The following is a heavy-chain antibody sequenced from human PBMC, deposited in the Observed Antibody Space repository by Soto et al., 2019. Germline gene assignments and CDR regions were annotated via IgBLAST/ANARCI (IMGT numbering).Heavy chain of an antibody. Sequence: SLRLSSAAAVFTFSSYAMHLVRQAPGKGLEWVAVISYDGSNKYYADSVKGLFTISRDNSKNTLYLQMNSLRAEDTAVYYCARDVYCTNGVCYNPWDHCYYYGMDVWGQGTTVTVSS. CDR2: ISYDGSNK. V-gene: IGHV3-30-3*01. CDR3: ARDVYCTNGVCYNPWDHCYYYGMDV. D-gene: IGHD2-8*01. CDR1: VFTFSSYA. J-gene: IGHJ6*02.